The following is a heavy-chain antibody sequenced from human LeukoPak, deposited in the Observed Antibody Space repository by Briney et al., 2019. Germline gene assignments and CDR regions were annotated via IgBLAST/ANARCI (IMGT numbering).Heavy chain of an antibody. CDR2: ISYDGSNK. D-gene: IGHD1-26*01. CDR3: ARDPWGSYSRASLGFDY. J-gene: IGHJ4*02. CDR1: GFTFSSYA. Sequence: PGRSLRLSCAASGFTFSSYAMHWVRQAPGKGLEWVAVISYDGSNKYYADSVKGRFTISRDNSKDTLYLQMNSLRAEDTAVYYCARDPWGSYSRASLGFDYWGQGTLVTVSS. V-gene: IGHV3-30-3*01.